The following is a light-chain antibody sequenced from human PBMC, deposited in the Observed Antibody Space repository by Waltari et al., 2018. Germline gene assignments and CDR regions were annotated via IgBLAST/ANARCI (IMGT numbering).Light chain of an antibody. CDR1: TSNVRRHP. Sequence: QSVLTQPPSASGTPGQRVTISCFGSTSNVRRHPVYWYQHIPGTAPKLLIFRNNRRPYGFPDRFSASGSGTSASLAISGLRSEDEALYFCAAWDDRLSAVAFGGGAKLTVL. CDR3: AAWDDRLSAVA. V-gene: IGLV1-47*01. CDR2: RNN. J-gene: IGLJ2*01.